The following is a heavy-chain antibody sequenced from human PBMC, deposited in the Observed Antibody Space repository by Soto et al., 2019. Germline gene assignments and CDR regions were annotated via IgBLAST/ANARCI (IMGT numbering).Heavy chain of an antibody. D-gene: IGHD5-18*01. CDR3: ARAVGGSDTAMSLLDY. CDR2: ISSSSSYI. CDR1: GFTFSSYS. V-gene: IGHV3-21*01. Sequence: GESLKISCAASGFTFSSYSMNWVRQAPGKGLEWVSSISSSSSYIYYADSVKGRFTISRDNAKNSLYLQMNSLRAEDTAVYYCARAVGGSDTAMSLLDYWGQGTLVTVSS. J-gene: IGHJ4*02.